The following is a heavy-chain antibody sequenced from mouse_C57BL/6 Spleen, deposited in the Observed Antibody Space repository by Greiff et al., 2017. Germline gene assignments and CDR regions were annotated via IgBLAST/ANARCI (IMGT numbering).Heavy chain of an antibody. V-gene: IGHV1-64*01. CDR2: IHPNSGST. D-gene: IGHD2-13*01. Sequence: QVQLQQSGAELVRPGTSVKVSCKASGYTFTSYWMRWVKQRPGQGLEWIGMIHPNSGSTNYNEKFKSKATLTVDKSSSTAYMQLSSLTSEDSAVYYCARGGDLDYWGQGTTLTVSS. J-gene: IGHJ2*01. CDR3: ARGGDLDY. CDR1: GYTFTSYW.